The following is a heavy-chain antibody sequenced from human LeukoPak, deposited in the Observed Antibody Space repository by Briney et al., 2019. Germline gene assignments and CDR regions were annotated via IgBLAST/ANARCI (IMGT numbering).Heavy chain of an antibody. Sequence: PSETLSLTCAVYGGSFSGFYWSCIRQPPGKGLEWIGEINHSGSTNYNPSLKSRVTISVDTSKNQFSLKLSSVTAADTAVYYCARGWSGSLDYWGQGTLVTVSS. D-gene: IGHD3-3*01. CDR1: GGSFSGFY. CDR2: INHSGST. CDR3: ARGWSGSLDY. V-gene: IGHV4-34*01. J-gene: IGHJ4*02.